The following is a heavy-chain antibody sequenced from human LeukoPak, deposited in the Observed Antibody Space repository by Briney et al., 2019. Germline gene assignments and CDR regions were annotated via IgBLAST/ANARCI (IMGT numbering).Heavy chain of an antibody. CDR2: IYYSGST. CDR3: ARKDSPSSSWRSDGARRYFDL. D-gene: IGHD6-13*01. Sequence: SETLSLTCTVSGGSISSYYWSWIRQPPGKGLEWIGYIYYSGSTNYNPSLKSRVTISVDTSKNQFSLKLSSVTAADTAVYYCARKDSPSSSWRSDGARRYFDLWGRGTLVTVSS. J-gene: IGHJ2*01. CDR1: GGSISSYY. V-gene: IGHV4-59*12.